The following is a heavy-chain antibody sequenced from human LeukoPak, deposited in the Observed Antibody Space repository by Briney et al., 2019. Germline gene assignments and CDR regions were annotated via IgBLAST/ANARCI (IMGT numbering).Heavy chain of an antibody. Sequence: GESLKISCKGSGYSFSSYWIAWVRQAPGKGLEWVSVIYGGGDAYYADSVKGRFTIARDNSKKTLYLQMNNLRVEDTAVYYCARVQFQWFDPWGQGTLVTVSS. J-gene: IGHJ5*02. CDR3: ARVQFQWFDP. D-gene: IGHD6-19*01. CDR2: IYGGGDA. V-gene: IGHV3-66*01. CDR1: GYSFSSYW.